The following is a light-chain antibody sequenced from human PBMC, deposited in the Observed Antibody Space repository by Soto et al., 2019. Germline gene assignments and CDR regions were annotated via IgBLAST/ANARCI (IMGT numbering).Light chain of an antibody. CDR2: TAS. Sequence: DIQITQSPSSVSASVGDRVTITCRASQGINSWLAWYQQKPGKAPKLLISTASNLQSGVPSRFSGSGSGTDFTLTISSLQSEDCATYYCQQANSFPITFGQGTRLEIK. CDR3: QQANSFPIT. V-gene: IGKV1D-12*01. CDR1: QGINSW. J-gene: IGKJ5*01.